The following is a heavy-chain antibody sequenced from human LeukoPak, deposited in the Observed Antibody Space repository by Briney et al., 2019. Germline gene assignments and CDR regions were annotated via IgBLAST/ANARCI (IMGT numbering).Heavy chain of an antibody. V-gene: IGHV4-31*03. Sequence: PSQTLSLTCTLSGGSISSGGYYWSWIRQHPGKGLEWFGYIYYSGSTYYNPFIKSRVTIAVDTSKNQFSLKLSSVTAADTAVYYCAIVTTSTGCYADWGQGTLVTVSS. CDR2: IYYSGST. D-gene: IGHD2-2*01. CDR3: AIVTTSTGCYAD. CDR1: GGSISSGGYY. J-gene: IGHJ4*02.